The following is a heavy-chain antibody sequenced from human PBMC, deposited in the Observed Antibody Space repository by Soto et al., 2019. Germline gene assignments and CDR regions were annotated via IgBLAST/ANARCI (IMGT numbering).Heavy chain of an antibody. J-gene: IGHJ6*02. D-gene: IGHD3-3*01. CDR3: AKDEMAGVFGVVIIGMDV. V-gene: IGHV3-23*01. CDR1: GFTFSSYA. CDR2: ISGSGGST. Sequence: GGSLRLSCAASGFTFSSYAMSWVRQAPGKGLEWVSAISGSGGSTYYADSVKGRFTISRDNSKNTLYLQMNSLRAEDTAVYYCAKDEMAGVFGVVIIGMDVWGQGTTVTVSS.